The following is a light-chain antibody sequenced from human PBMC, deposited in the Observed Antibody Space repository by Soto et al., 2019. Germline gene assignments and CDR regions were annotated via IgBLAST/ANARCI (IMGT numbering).Light chain of an antibody. V-gene: IGLV2-14*01. J-gene: IGLJ2*01. CDR1: RSDVGRYNY. CDR3: SSYSTTSSPHVL. CDR2: EVT. Sequence: QSVLTQPASVSGSPGQSITISCTGTRSDVGRYNYVSWYQQHPGKAPKLLIYEVTYRPSGVSTRFSASKSGSTASLTISGIRAEDEADYYCSSYSTTSSPHVLFGGGTKLTVL.